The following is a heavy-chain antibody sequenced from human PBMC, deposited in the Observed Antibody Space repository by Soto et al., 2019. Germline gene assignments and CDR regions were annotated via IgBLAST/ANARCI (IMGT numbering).Heavy chain of an antibody. CDR2: ITGSSGTI. V-gene: IGHV3-48*01. CDR3: VRAECTNCYGFQY. D-gene: IGHD2-2*01. Sequence: GGSLRLSCVTSGFSFSSYSMNWVRQAPGKGVEWVSYITGSSGTIYYADSVKGRFTISRDNAKNSVYLQMNSLGAEDTAVYYCVRAECTNCYGFQYWGRGTLVTVSS. J-gene: IGHJ1*01. CDR1: GFSFSSYS.